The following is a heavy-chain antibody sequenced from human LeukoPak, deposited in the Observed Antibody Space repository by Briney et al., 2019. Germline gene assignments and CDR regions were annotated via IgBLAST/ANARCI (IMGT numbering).Heavy chain of an antibody. CDR1: GFTFSSYA. D-gene: IGHD2-21*01. J-gene: IGHJ4*02. Sequence: PGGSLRLSCAASGFTFSSYAMHWVRQAPGKGLEWVAVISYDGSNKYYADSVKGRFTISRDNSKNTLYLQMNSLRAEDTAVYYCARAPSDPASPYCGGDCSTDYWGQGTPVTVSS. CDR3: ARAPSDPASPYCGGDCSTDY. CDR2: ISYDGSNK. V-gene: IGHV3-30-3*01.